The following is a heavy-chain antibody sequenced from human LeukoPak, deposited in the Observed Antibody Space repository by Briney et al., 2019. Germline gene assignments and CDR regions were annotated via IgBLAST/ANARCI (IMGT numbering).Heavy chain of an antibody. V-gene: IGHV1-24*01. CDR3: AXAXRDXLWLVEAFDI. D-gene: IGHD6-19*01. CDR2: FDPEDGET. Sequence: ASVKVSCKVSGYTLTELSMHWVRQAPGKGLEWMGGFDPEDGETIYAQKFQGRVTMTEDTSTDTAYMELSSLRSEDTAVYYCAXAXRDXLWLVEAFDIWGQGTTVTVSS. J-gene: IGHJ3*02. CDR1: GYTLTELS.